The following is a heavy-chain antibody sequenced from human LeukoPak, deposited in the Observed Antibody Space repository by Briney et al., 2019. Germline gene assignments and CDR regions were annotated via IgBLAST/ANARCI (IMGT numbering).Heavy chain of an antibody. Sequence: SVKVSCKASGGTFSSYAISWVRQAPGQGLEWMGGIIPIFGTANYAQKFQGRVTITADESTSTAYMELSSLRSEDTAVYYCARDPYYYDRSGYYYWGQGTLVTVSS. CDR3: ARDPYYYDRSGYYY. J-gene: IGHJ4*02. V-gene: IGHV1-69*13. CDR2: IIPIFGTA. D-gene: IGHD3-22*01. CDR1: GGTFSSYA.